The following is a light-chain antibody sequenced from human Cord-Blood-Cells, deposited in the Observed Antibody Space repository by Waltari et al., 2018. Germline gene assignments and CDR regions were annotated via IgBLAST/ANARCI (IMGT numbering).Light chain of an antibody. CDR3: QQYGSSPFT. CDR2: GAS. V-gene: IGKV3-20*01. Sequence: EIVLTQYPGTLSFSPGERATLSCRASQSFSSSYLAWYQQKPGQAPRLLIYGASSRATGIPDRFSGSGSGTDFTLTISRLEPEDFAVYYCQQYGSSPFTFGPGTKVDIK. J-gene: IGKJ3*01. CDR1: QSFSSSY.